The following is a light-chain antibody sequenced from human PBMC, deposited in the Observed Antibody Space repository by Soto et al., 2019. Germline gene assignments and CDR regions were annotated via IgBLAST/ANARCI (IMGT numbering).Light chain of an antibody. J-gene: IGKJ1*01. V-gene: IGKV3-15*01. CDR2: RAS. Sequence: EIVRPQSPATLSGSPGERATLSCRASQSVSSNLAWYQQRPGQAPRLLIYRASSRATGIPDRFSGSGSGTDFTLSISRLEPEDFAVFYCQQYSSSPRTFGQGTKVDI. CDR1: QSVSSN. CDR3: QQYSSSPRT.